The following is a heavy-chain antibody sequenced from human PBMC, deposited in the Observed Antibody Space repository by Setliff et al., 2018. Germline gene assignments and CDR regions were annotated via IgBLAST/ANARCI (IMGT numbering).Heavy chain of an antibody. V-gene: IGHV3-48*03. CDR3: AREGGINMVKTDYYGLDV. J-gene: IGHJ6*02. D-gene: IGHD1-20*01. CDR1: GFTFSSHG. CDR2: MSNWGTSI. Sequence: HPGGSLRLSCVVSGFTFSSHGMNWVRQAPGKGLEWVAYMSNWGTSIYYADSVKGRFTISRDNAKNSLFLQMNSLRIEDMGIYYCAREGGINMVKTDYYGLDVWGQGTTVTVSS.